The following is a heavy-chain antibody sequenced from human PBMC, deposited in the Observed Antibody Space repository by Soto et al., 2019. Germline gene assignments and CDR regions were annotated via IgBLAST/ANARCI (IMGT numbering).Heavy chain of an antibody. CDR3: ARCGASITLFGVVSHGAYYFDY. V-gene: IGHV4-34*01. J-gene: IGHJ4*02. CDR1: GGSFSGYY. CDR2: INHSVST. D-gene: IGHD3-3*01. Sequence: SETLSLTCAVYGGSFSGYYWSWIRQPPGKGLEWIGEINHSVSTNYNPSLKSRVTISVDTSKNQFSLKLSSVTAADTAVYYCARCGASITLFGVVSHGAYYFDYWGQGTVVTVSS.